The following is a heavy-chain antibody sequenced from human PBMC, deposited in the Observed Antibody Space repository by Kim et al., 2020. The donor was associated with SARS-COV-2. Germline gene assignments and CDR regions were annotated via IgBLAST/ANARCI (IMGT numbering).Heavy chain of an antibody. J-gene: IGHJ4*02. CDR3: ARLDVVVTAMGLPDY. Sequence: QKFQGRVTMTRDTSISTAYMELSRLRSDDTAVYYCARLDVVVTAMGLPDYWGQGTLVTVSS. D-gene: IGHD2-21*02. V-gene: IGHV1-2*02.